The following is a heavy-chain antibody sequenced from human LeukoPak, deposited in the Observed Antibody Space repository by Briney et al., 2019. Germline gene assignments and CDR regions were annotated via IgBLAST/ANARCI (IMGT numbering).Heavy chain of an antibody. V-gene: IGHV1-24*01. CDR3: ATSGRGWYNSVDS. CDR1: GHTLTDLS. Sequence: ASVKVSCKVSGHTLTDLSMHWVRQAPGKGLEWMAGFDPEDGVKFYAQKFQGRFTMTEDTSTVTAYMELTSLRSEDTAVYYCATSGRGWYNSVDSWGQGTLITVSS. J-gene: IGHJ5*01. D-gene: IGHD6-19*01. CDR2: FDPEDGVK.